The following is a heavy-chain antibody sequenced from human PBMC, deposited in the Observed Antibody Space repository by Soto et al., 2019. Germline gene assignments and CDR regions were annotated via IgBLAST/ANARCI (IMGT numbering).Heavy chain of an antibody. CDR3: ARDSSTNAVDY. D-gene: IGHD2-2*01. V-gene: IGHV3-33*01. CDR1: GFTFSSYG. CDR2: IWYDGSNK. J-gene: IGHJ4*02. Sequence: QVRLVESGGGVVQPGRSLRLSCAASGFTFSSYGMHWVRQAPGKGLEWVAVIWYDGSNKYYADSVKGRFTISRDNSKNTLYLQMNSLRAEDTAVYYCARDSSTNAVDYWGQGTLVTVSS.